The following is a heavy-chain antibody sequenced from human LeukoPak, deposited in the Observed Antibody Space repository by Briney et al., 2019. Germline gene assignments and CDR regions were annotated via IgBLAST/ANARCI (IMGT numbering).Heavy chain of an antibody. Sequence: ASVKVSCKASGYTFTGYYMHWVRQAPGQGLEWMGWINLNSGGTNYAQKFQGRVTMTRDTSISTAYMELSRLRSDDTAVYYCARSRVARRVATLREYYFDYWGQGTLVTVSS. V-gene: IGHV1-2*02. D-gene: IGHD5-12*01. CDR1: GYTFTGYY. J-gene: IGHJ4*02. CDR3: ARSRVARRVATLREYYFDY. CDR2: INLNSGGT.